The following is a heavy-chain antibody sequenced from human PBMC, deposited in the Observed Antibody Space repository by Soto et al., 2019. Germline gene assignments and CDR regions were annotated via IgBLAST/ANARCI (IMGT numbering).Heavy chain of an antibody. CDR3: AKDRALTIFGVVISSTFDF. J-gene: IGHJ4*02. V-gene: IGHV1-3*01. D-gene: IGHD3-3*01. CDR1: GFTFTKNA. Sequence: GASVKVSCKASGFTFTKNAIQWVRQAPGQGLEWMGWVNAGNGDTKYSQNFQGRVTITADTSTTTAYMELSSLRSEDTAIYYCAKDRALTIFGVVISSTFDFWGQGTLVTVSS. CDR2: VNAGNGDT.